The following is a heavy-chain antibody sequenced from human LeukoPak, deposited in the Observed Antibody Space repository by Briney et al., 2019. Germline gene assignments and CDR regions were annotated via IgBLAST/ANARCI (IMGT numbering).Heavy chain of an antibody. CDR1: GGSSSGYY. J-gene: IGHJ4*02. D-gene: IGHD6-19*01. Sequence: PSETLSLTCAVYGGSSSGYYWSWIRQPPGKGLEWIGEINHSGSTNYNPSLKSRVTISVDTSKNQFSLKLSSVTAADTAVYYCARGLGIAVAGTYFDYWGQGTLVTVSS. V-gene: IGHV4-34*01. CDR3: ARGLGIAVAGTYFDY. CDR2: INHSGST.